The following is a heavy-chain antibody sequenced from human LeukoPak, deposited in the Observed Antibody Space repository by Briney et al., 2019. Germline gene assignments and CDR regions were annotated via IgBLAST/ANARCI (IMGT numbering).Heavy chain of an antibody. CDR3: SRAEDIVVVVAAVGY. CDR2: IRSKAYGGTT. J-gene: IGHJ4*02. V-gene: IGHV3-49*04. Sequence: PGGSLRLSCAASGFTFSRYAMSWVRQAPGKGLEWVGFIRSKAYGGTTEYAASVKGRFTISRDDSKSIAYLQMNSLKTEDTAVYYCSRAEDIVVVVAAVGYWGQGTLVTVSS. CDR1: GFTFSRYA. D-gene: IGHD2-15*01.